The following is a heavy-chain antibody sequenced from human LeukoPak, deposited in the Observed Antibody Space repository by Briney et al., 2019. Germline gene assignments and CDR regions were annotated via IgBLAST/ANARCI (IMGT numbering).Heavy chain of an antibody. J-gene: IGHJ6*03. Sequence: GGSLRLSCAASGFTFSSYEMNWVRQAPGKGLEWVSYISSSGSTIYYADSVKGRFTISRDNAKNSLYLQMNSLRAEDTAVYYCARGGTGDREDYYYYYMDVWGKGTTVTVSS. D-gene: IGHD2-21*02. CDR3: ARGGTGDREDYYYYYMDV. V-gene: IGHV3-48*03. CDR1: GFTFSSYE. CDR2: ISSSGSTI.